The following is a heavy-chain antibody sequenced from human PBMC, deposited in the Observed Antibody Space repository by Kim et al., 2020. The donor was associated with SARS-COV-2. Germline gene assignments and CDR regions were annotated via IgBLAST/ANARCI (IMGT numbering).Heavy chain of an antibody. J-gene: IGHJ6*02. D-gene: IGHD2-15*01. CDR2: IIPIFGTA. CDR3: ARSFWRTIGHAYGGKRSGTPPRGYYYYGMDV. Sequence: SVKVSCKASGGTFSSYAISWVRQAPGQGLEWMGGIIPIFGTANYAQKFQGRVTITADESTSTAYMELSSLRSEDTAVYYCARSFWRTIGHAYGGKRSGTPPRGYYYYGMDVWGQGTTVTVSS. V-gene: IGHV1-69*13. CDR1: GGTFSSYA.